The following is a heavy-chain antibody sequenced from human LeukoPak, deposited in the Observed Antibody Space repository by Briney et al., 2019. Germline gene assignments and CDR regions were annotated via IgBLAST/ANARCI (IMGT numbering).Heavy chain of an antibody. V-gene: IGHV4-4*07. CDR2: IYDSGST. CDR3: ARENVDIVSLYWYLDL. J-gene: IGHJ2*01. CDR1: GGSISSFY. D-gene: IGHD5/OR15-5a*01. Sequence: SETLSLTCTVSGGSISSFYWSWIRQPAGKGLEWIGRIYDSGSTNYNSSLESRVTMSVDTSKNQFSLKLTSVTAADTAVYYCARENVDIVSLYWYLDLWGRGSLVTVSS.